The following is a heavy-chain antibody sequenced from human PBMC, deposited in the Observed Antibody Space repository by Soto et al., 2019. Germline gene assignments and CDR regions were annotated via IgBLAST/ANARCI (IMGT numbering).Heavy chain of an antibody. Sequence: GGSLRLSCAASGFTFSSYAMNWVRQAPWKGLEWVSGISGNGGNTYYVDAVRGRFTISRDNSKNTLYLQMNSLRAEDTAVYFCAKVKGCRGGSCYELDYLGQGTLVSVYS. D-gene: IGHD2-15*01. CDR3: AKVKGCRGGSCYELDY. V-gene: IGHV3-23*01. CDR1: GFTFSSYA. J-gene: IGHJ4*02. CDR2: ISGNGGNT.